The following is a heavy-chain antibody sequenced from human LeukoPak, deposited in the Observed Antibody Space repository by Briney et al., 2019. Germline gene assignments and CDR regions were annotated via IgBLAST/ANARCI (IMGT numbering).Heavy chain of an antibody. CDR1: GFAFSNYW. Sequence: GGSLRLSCAASGFAFSNYWMFWVGHAPGRGLVWISQTDTEGADTTYGDPAKGRFTASRDNAKNTLYLQMNSLRVEDTAVYFCARGTAITAGIDFWGQGTLVTVSS. V-gene: IGHV3-74*01. CDR3: ARGTAITAGIDF. J-gene: IGHJ4*02. CDR2: TDTEGADT. D-gene: IGHD6-19*01.